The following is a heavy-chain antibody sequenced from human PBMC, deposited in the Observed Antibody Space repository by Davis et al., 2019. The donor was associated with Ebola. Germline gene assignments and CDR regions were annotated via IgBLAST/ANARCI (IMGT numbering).Heavy chain of an antibody. CDR2: VHYSGNN. CDR1: GGSLSTFY. J-gene: IGHJ6*04. CDR3: ARDGDGMDV. V-gene: IGHV4-59*01. D-gene: IGHD3-16*01. Sequence: MPSETLSLTCSVSGGSLSTFYWSWIRQTPGKGLEWIGYVHYSGNNNYNPSLTSRVSMSLDTSKNQFSLNLSSVTSADTAVYYCARDGDGMDVWGKGTTVTVS.